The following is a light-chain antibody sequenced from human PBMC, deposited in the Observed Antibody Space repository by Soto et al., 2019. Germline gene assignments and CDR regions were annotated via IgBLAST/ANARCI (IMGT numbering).Light chain of an antibody. CDR1: QVISSY. CDR3: QQYCSYSWT. V-gene: IGKV1-8*01. CDR2: AAS. J-gene: IGKJ1*01. Sequence: AIRMTQSPSSLSASTVDRVTITFRASQVISSYLAWYQQKPGKAPKLLIYAASTLQSGVPSRFSGSGSGTDFTLTISCLQSEDFATYYCQQYCSYSWTFGQGTKVDNK.